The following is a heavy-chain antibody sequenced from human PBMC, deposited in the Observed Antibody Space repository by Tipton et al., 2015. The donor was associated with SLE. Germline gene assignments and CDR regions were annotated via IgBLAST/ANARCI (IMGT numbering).Heavy chain of an antibody. CDR2: ISGSGSTT. CDR3: ARDLPTHDFWSGYYPFQASH. Sequence: GSLRLSCTASGFTFSDYYMGWIRQSPGKGLEWLSYISGSGSTTRYADSVEGRFTVSRDNAQNSLYLQMNSLRVEDTAVYFCARDLPTHDFWSGYYPFQASHWGQGTQLTVSS. J-gene: IGHJ4*02. V-gene: IGHV3-11*01. D-gene: IGHD3-3*01. CDR1: GFTFSDYY.